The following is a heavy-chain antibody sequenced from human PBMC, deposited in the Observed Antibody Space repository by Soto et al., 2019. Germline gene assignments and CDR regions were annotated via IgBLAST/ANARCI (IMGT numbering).Heavy chain of an antibody. CDR2: IYTSGST. J-gene: IGHJ4*02. D-gene: IGHD1-26*01. CDR1: GGSVSSGSYY. CDR3: ARSIVGATTDFDY. V-gene: IGHV4-61*02. Sequence: PSETLSLTCTVSGGSVSSGSYYWSWIRQPAGKGLEWIGRIYTSGSTNYNTSLKSRVTMSVDTSKNQFSLKLSSVTAADTAVYYCARSIVGATTDFDYWGQGTLVTVSS.